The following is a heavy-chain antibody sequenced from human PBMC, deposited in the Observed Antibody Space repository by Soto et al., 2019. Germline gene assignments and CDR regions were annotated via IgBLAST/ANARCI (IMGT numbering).Heavy chain of an antibody. CDR2: IDSYGSTT. J-gene: IGHJ4*02. CDR3: ARGGLHAFYKDN. D-gene: IGHD3-10*01. V-gene: IGHV3-74*01. CDR1: GFTFSNYW. Sequence: EVQLVESGGGLVQPGGSLRLSCAASGFTFSNYWMHWVRQAPGEGLVWVSRIDSYGSTTNYADSVKGRFTVSRDNARNTLYLQMNSLRAVETAIYYCARGGLHAFYKDNWGQGILVTVSS.